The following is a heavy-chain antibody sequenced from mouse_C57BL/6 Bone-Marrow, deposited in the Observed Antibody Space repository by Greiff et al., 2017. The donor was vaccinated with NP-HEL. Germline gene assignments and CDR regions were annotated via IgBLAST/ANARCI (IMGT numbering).Heavy chain of an antibody. CDR2: IRNKANGYTT. CDR1: GFTFTDYY. D-gene: IGHD2-4*01. CDR3: ARYGDYDYDDYARDY. Sequence: EVQRVESGGGLVQPGGSLSLSCAASGFTFTDYYMSWVRQPPGKALEWLGFIRNKANGYTTEYSASVKGRFTISRDNSQSILYLQMNALRAEDSDTYYCARYGDYDYDDYARDYWGQGTSVTVSS. V-gene: IGHV7-3*01. J-gene: IGHJ4*01.